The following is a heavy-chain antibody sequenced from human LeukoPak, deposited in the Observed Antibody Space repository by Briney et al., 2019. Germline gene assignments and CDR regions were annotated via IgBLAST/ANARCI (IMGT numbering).Heavy chain of an antibody. CDR3: AKDSGYSLSTDFDY. CDR2: ISRNSGSI. J-gene: IGHJ4*02. Sequence: PGRSLRLSCAASGFTFDDYAMHWVRQAPGKGLEWVSGISRNSGSIGYADSVKGRFTISRDNAKNSLYLQMNSLRAEDTALYYCAKDSGYSLSTDFDYWGQGTLVTVSS. V-gene: IGHV3-9*01. D-gene: IGHD5-18*01. CDR1: GFTFDDYA.